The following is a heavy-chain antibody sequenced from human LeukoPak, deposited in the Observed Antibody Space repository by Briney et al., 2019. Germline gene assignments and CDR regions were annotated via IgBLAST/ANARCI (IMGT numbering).Heavy chain of an antibody. Sequence: ASVKVSCKASGYTFTSDGISWVRQAPGQGLEWMGWISVSTGNTNYAQKLQGRVAMTTDTSTSTAYMELRSLRSDDTAVYYCARDPDSYTTSVFDYWGQGTLVTVSS. CDR3: ARDPDSYTTSVFDY. V-gene: IGHV1-18*01. CDR2: ISVSTGNT. D-gene: IGHD2-2*02. J-gene: IGHJ4*02. CDR1: GYTFTSDG.